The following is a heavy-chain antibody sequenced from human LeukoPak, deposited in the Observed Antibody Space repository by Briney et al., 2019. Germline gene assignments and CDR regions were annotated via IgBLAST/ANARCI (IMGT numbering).Heavy chain of an antibody. D-gene: IGHD6-25*01. J-gene: IGHJ4*02. CDR1: GFTFRDAW. CDR2: IKSKIDGGTI. CDR3: TTRRQDGC. V-gene: IGHV3-15*01. Sequence: TGGPLRFSGEAPGFTFRDAWLSGVRKAPGKGLEWVGRIKSKIDGGTIDYGAPVKGRFTISRDDSRNTLYLQMNSLKTEDTAVYYCTTRRQDGCWGQGTLVTVS.